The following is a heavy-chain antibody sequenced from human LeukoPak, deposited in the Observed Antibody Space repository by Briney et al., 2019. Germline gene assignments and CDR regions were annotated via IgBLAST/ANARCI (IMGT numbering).Heavy chain of an antibody. Sequence: PGGSLRLSCAASGFIFSNYWMHWVRQAPGKGLEWVSRVNNDGSSTTYADSVKGRFTISRDNAKNTLYLQMNSLRAEDTAVYYCAKGGLRVTDYWGQGTLVTVSS. V-gene: IGHV3-74*03. CDR2: VNNDGSST. J-gene: IGHJ4*02. CDR3: AKGGLRVTDY. D-gene: IGHD5/OR15-5a*01. CDR1: GFIFSNYW.